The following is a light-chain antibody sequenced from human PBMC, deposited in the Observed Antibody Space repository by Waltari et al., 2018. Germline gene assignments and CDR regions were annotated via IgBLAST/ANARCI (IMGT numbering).Light chain of an antibody. CDR1: GTDVGGYNY. CDR3: SSDAGDKNVVV. CDR2: DDT. Sequence: SALTQTPSASGSPGQSVTISCTGTGTDVGGYNYVSWYQHHPGKAPNLLIYDDTKRPSAVPDRFSGAKSGNTASLTVSGLQDEDEADYFCSSDAGDKNVVVFGTGTNVTVL. V-gene: IGLV2-8*01. J-gene: IGLJ1*01.